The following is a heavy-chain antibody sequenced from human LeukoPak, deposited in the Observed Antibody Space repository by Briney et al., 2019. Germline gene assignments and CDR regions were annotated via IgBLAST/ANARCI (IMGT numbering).Heavy chain of an antibody. J-gene: IGHJ4*01. CDR2: MSHSGST. CDR1: GGYISSYY. V-gene: IGHV4-59*01. D-gene: IGHD4/OR15-4a*01. Sequence: SETLSLTCTVPGGYISSYYWSWIRQPPGKGLEWIGYMSHSGSTNYSPSLKSRVTISLDTSKNQFSLKLTSVTAADTAVYYCARGRTSFDYWGHGTLVTVSS. CDR3: ARGRTSFDY.